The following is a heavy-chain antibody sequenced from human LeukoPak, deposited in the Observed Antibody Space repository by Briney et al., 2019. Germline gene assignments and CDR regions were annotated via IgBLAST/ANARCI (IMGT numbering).Heavy chain of an antibody. J-gene: IGHJ4*02. V-gene: IGHV4-39*07. D-gene: IGHD2-21*02. CDR2: IYYSGGA. CDR3: ARTHCEGDCFSAIRY. CDR1: GDSLRKSTFY. Sequence: SETLSLTCTVSGDSLRKSTFYWVWIRQPPGKGLEWIGSIYYSGGADYNPSLQSRVTISVDTSKNEFSLKVRSVTAADTAVYFCARTHCEGDCFSAIRYWGQGTPVTASS.